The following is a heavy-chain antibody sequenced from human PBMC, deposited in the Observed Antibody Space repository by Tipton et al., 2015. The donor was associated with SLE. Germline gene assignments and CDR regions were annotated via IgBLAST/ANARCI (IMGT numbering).Heavy chain of an antibody. V-gene: IGHV4-59*01. CDR2: IHYSGTT. CDR3: AREWSSFDF. CDR1: GGSIGRDY. Sequence: TLSLTCSVSGGSIGRDYWSWIRQPPGKGLEWSGYIHYSGTTYYNPSLKSRVTISVDTSKNQFSLTLTSVTAADTAVYYCAREWSSFDFWGQGALVTVSS. D-gene: IGHD2-15*01. J-gene: IGHJ4*02.